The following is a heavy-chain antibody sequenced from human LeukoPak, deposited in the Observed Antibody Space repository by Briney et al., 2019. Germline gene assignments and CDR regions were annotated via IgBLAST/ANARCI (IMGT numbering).Heavy chain of an antibody. V-gene: IGHV4-4*07. J-gene: IGHJ6*03. CDR3: ARDHKGYCSSTSCSYYYYYYMDV. CDR2: IYTSGST. CDR1: GGSISSYY. Sequence: TSSETLSLTCSVSGGSISSYYWSWIRQPAGKGLEWIGRIYTSGSTNYNPSLKSRVTMSVDTSKNQFSLKLSSVTAADTPVYYCARDHKGYCSSTSCSYYYYYYMDVWGKGTTVTVSS. D-gene: IGHD2-2*01.